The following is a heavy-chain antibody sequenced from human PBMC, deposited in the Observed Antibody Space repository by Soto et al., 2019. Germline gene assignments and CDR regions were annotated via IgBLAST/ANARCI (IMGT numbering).Heavy chain of an antibody. J-gene: IGHJ4*02. D-gene: IGHD3-22*01. V-gene: IGHV3-23*01. CDR2: ISGSGGST. CDR1: GFTFSSYA. CDR3: ANYDSSGYLGHAY. Sequence: PGGSLRLSCAASGFTFSSYAMSWVRQAPGKGLEWVSAISGSGGSTYYADSVKGRFTISRDNSKNTLYLQMNSLRAEDTAVFYCANYDSSGYLGHAYWGQGTLVTVSS.